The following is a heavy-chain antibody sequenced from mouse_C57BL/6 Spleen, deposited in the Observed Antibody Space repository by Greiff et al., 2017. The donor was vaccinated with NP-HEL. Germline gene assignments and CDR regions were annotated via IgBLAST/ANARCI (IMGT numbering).Heavy chain of an antibody. CDR3: ARRGKGWYFDG. V-gene: IGHV2-2*01. CDR1: GFSFTSYG. CDR2: IWSGGST. J-gene: IGHJ1*03. Sequence: QVQLKESGPGLVQPSQSLSITCTVSGFSFTSYGVHWVRQSPGKGLEWLGVIWSGGSTAYNAAFISRLSISTDNSTSQVFFKINSLQAADTAIYYCARRGKGWYFDGWGTGTTVTVSS.